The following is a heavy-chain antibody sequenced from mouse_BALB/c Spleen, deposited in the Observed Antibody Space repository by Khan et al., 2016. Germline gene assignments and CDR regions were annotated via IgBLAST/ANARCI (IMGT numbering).Heavy chain of an antibody. CDR3: ARNDYDSYAMDY. CDR1: GYSITSDYA. Sequence: EVQLQESGPGLVKPSQSLSLTCTVTGYSITSDYAWNWIRQFPGNKLEWMGYISYSGSTGYNPSLKSRISITRDTSKNQFFLQLNSVTTEDTATYYCARNDYDSYAMDYWGQGTSVPVSS. CDR2: ISYSGST. J-gene: IGHJ4*01. V-gene: IGHV3-2*02. D-gene: IGHD2-4*01.